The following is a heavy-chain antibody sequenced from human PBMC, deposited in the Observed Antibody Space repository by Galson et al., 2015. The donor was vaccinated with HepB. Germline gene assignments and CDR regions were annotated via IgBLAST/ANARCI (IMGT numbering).Heavy chain of an antibody. CDR1: GFTFSSYG. J-gene: IGHJ4*02. CDR3: ARDVGATAPLGY. V-gene: IGHV3-33*01. CDR2: IWYDGSNK. D-gene: IGHD1-26*01. Sequence: SLRLSCAASGFTFSSYGMHWVRQAPGKGLEWVAVIWYDGSNKYYADSVKGRFTISRDNSKNTLYLQMNSLRAEDTAVYYCARDVGATAPLGYWGQGTLVTVSS.